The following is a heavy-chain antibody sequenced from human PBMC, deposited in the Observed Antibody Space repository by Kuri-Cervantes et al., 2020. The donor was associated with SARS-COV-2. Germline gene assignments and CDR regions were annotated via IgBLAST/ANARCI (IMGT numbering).Heavy chain of an antibody. Sequence: GGSLRLSCAASGFTISDYYMSWIRQAPGKGLEWVAYIRSSATITYYADSVKGRFTISRDNAENSLYLQMSSLRVEDTAVYYCARDLGYCSSTSCYEGHYMDVWGKGTTVTVSS. CDR1: GFTISDYY. D-gene: IGHD2-2*01. CDR3: ARDLGYCSSTSCYEGHYMDV. CDR2: IRSSATIT. V-gene: IGHV3-11*04. J-gene: IGHJ6*03.